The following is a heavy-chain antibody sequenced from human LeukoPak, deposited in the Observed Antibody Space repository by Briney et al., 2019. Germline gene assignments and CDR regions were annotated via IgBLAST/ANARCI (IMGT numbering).Heavy chain of an antibody. J-gene: IGHJ3*02. CDR3: ARDRKNRYYYDSSAPDAFDI. CDR2: IYSGGST. V-gene: IGHV3-66*01. D-gene: IGHD3-22*01. CDR1: GFTVSSNY. Sequence: GGSLRLSCAASGFTVSSNYMSWVRQAPGKGLEWVSVIYSGGSTYYVDSVKGRFSISRDNSKNTVDLQMNSLRAEDTAVYYCARDRKNRYYYDSSAPDAFDIWGQGTMVTVSS.